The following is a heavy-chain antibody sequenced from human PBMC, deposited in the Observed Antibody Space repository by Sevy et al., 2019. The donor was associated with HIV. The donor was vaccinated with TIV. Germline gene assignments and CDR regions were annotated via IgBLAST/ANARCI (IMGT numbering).Heavy chain of an antibody. V-gene: IGHV3-53*01. CDR2: IYIGGTT. J-gene: IGHJ4*02. CDR1: GLTVSSNF. Sequence: GGSLRLSCAASGLTVSSNFMSWVRQAPGKGLEWVSVIYIGGTTYYAGSVKGRFTISRDNSKNTVYLQMNSLRAEDTAVYYCARGKHISDYYGSLDYWGQGTLVTVSS. D-gene: IGHD3-3*01. CDR3: ARGKHISDYYGSLDY.